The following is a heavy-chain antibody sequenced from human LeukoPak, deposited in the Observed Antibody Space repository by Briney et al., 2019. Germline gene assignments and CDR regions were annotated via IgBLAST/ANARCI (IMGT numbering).Heavy chain of an antibody. V-gene: IGHV3-74*01. CDR1: GFPFSNYW. CDR2: INSDEATT. J-gene: IGHJ3*01. D-gene: IGHD1-26*01. CDR3: ARDFIVGVSTLGFDL. Sequence: EGSLRLSCAASGFPFSNYWMHWVRQVPGKGLVWVSHINSDEATTTYADSVKGRFTISADKAKNTLYLQMNSLKAEDTAVYYCARDFIVGVSTLGFDLWGQGAMVTVSS.